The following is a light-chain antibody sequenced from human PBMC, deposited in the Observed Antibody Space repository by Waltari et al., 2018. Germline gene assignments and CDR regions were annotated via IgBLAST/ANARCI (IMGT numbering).Light chain of an antibody. CDR2: LGS. V-gene: IGKV2-28*01. Sequence: DIVMTQSPLSLPVTPGEPASISCRSSQSLLHTNAYHYLDWYLQKPGQAPQLLIYLGSNRATGVPDRFSGSGSGTDFTLKISRVEAEDVGIYYCMQSLQAPYTFGQGTKLEIK. CDR3: MQSLQAPYT. J-gene: IGKJ2*01. CDR1: QSLLHTNAYHY.